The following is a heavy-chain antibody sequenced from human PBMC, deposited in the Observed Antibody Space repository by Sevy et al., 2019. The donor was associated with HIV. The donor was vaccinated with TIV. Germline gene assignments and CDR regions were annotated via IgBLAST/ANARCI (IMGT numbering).Heavy chain of an antibody. CDR3: ARDSGDYPYYFDH. CDR2: IYHTGNT. Sequence: SETLSLTCAVSGDSISSGIYSWNWIRQPPGKGLEWIGYIYHTGNTYYHPSLRSRVTISIETSKNQFSLKLTSVTAADTAVYYCARDSGDYPYYFDHWGQGTLVTVSS. CDR1: GDSISSGIYS. D-gene: IGHD4-17*01. J-gene: IGHJ4*02. V-gene: IGHV4-30-2*01.